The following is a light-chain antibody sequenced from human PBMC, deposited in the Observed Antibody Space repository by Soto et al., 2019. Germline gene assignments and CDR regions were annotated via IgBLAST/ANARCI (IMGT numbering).Light chain of an antibody. Sequence: QSALTQPPSASGSPGQSVTISCTGTSSDVGGYNYVSWYQQYPGRAPKLMIYEVTKRPSGVADRFSGSKSGNTASLTDSGLQAEYEADYYCSSYAASNNFYFVFGGGTKLTVL. CDR2: EVT. CDR1: SSDVGGYNY. V-gene: IGLV2-8*01. J-gene: IGLJ3*02. CDR3: SSYAASNNFYFV.